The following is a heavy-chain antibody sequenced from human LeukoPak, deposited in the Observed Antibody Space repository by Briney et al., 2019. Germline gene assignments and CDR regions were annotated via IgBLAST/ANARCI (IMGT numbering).Heavy chain of an antibody. Sequence: SETLSLTCAVYGGSFSGYYWSWIRQPPGKGLEWIGEINHSGSTNSNPSLKSRVTISVDTSKNQFSLKPSSVTAADTAVYYCARGSLLRSMDVWGQGTTVTVSS. CDR3: ARGSLLRSMDV. CDR1: GGSFSGYY. CDR2: INHSGST. D-gene: IGHD3-3*01. J-gene: IGHJ6*02. V-gene: IGHV4-34*01.